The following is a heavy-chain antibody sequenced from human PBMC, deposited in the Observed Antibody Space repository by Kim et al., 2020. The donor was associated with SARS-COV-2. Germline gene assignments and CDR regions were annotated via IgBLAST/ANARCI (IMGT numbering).Heavy chain of an antibody. Sequence: SETLSLTCTVSGGSISSSSYYWGWIRQPPGKGLEWIGSIYYSGSTYYNPSLKSRVTISVDTSKNQFSLKLSSVTAADTAVYYCASGYSSSWYGALYNWFDPWGQGTLVTVSS. J-gene: IGHJ5*02. CDR1: GGSISSSSYY. D-gene: IGHD6-13*01. CDR3: ASGYSSSWYGALYNWFDP. CDR2: IYYSGST. V-gene: IGHV4-39*01.